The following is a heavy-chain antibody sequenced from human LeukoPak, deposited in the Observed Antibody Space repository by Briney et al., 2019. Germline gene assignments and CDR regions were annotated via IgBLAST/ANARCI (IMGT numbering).Heavy chain of an antibody. Sequence: SETLSLTCTVSSGSITSYYWSWIRQPPGEALEWIGFIHYSGSTNYNPSLKSRVTISVDTSKNQFSLKLSSVTAADTAVYYCARSLRSGGWYVANAFDIWGQGTMVTVSS. D-gene: IGHD6-19*01. CDR2: IHYSGST. J-gene: IGHJ3*02. CDR3: ARSLRSGGWYVANAFDI. CDR1: SGSITSYY. V-gene: IGHV4-59*01.